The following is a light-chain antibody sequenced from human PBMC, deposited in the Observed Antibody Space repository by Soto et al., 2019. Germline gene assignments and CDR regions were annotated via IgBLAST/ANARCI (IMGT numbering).Light chain of an antibody. CDR1: QRVSSY. V-gene: IGKV3-11*01. CDR2: DAS. CDR3: QQRSNWPPIT. Sequence: EIVLTQSPATLSLSPGERATLSCRASQRVSSYLAWYQQKPGQAPRLLIYDASNRATGIPARFSGIGSGADFPRTISGLEPEDFAVYYCQQRSNWPPITFGQGTRLEIK. J-gene: IGKJ5*01.